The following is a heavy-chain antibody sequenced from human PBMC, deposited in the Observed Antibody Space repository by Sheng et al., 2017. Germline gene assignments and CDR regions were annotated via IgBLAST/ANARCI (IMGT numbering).Heavy chain of an antibody. CDR1: GFTFGDYA. V-gene: IGHV3-49*04. D-gene: IGHD1-26*01. Sequence: EVQLVESGGGLVQPGRSLRLSCTASGFTFGDYAMSWVRQAPGKGLEWVGSIRSKAYGGTTEYAASVKGRFTISRDDSKSIAYLQMNSLKTEDTAVYYCTRVDSGSYSLDYWGQGTLVTVSS. CDR3: TRVDSGSYSLDY. J-gene: IGHJ4*02. CDR2: IRSKAYGGTT.